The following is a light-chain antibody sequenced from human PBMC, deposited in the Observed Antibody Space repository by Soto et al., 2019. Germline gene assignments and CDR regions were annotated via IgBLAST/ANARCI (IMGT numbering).Light chain of an antibody. V-gene: IGKV3-20*01. CDR3: QQYSSSPLVT. J-gene: IGKJ5*01. Sequence: EIVLTQSPGTLSLSPGERATLSCRASQSVSSSYLAWYQQKPRQAPRLLIYGASSRATGIPDRFSGSGSGTDFTLTISRLEPEDFAVYYCQQYSSSPLVTFGQGTRLEIK. CDR2: GAS. CDR1: QSVSSSY.